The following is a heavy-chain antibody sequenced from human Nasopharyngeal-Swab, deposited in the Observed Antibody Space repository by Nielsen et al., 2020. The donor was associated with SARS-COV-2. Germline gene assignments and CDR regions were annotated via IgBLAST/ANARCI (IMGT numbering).Heavy chain of an antibody. CDR2: ISGSGGST. J-gene: IGHJ4*02. CDR3: AKDFSNYDNFDY. D-gene: IGHD4-11*01. Sequence: ESLKISCAASGFTFSSYAMSWVRQAPGKGLEWVSAISGSGGSTYYADSVKGRFTISRDNSKNTLYLQMNSLRAEDTAVYYCAKDFSNYDNFDYWGQGTLVTVSS. V-gene: IGHV3-23*01. CDR1: GFTFSSYA.